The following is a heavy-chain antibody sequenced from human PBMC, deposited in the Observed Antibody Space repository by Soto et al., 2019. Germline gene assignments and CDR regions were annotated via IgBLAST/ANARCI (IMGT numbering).Heavy chain of an antibody. D-gene: IGHD5-12*01. V-gene: IGHV4-30-4*01. CDR3: ARGSGYSGYDYNY. CDR2: IYYSGST. CDR1: GGSISSGDYY. Sequence: SETLSLTCTVSGGSISSGDYYWSWIRQPPGKGLEWIGYIYYSGSTYYNPSLKSRVTISVDTSKNQFSLKLSSVTAADTAVYYCARGSGYSGYDYNYWGQGTLVTVSS. J-gene: IGHJ4*02.